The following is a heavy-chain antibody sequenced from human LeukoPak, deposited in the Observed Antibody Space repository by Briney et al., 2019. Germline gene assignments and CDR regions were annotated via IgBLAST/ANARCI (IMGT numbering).Heavy chain of an antibody. J-gene: IGHJ4*02. D-gene: IGHD5-12*01. CDR1: GFTFSSYG. Sequence: GGSLRLSCAASGFTFSSYGMHWVRQAPGKGLEWVAVVSYDGSNKYYADSVKGRFTISRDNSKNTLYLQMNSLRAEDTAVYYCARARIVATFRGPVDYWGQGTLVTVSS. V-gene: IGHV3-30*19. CDR2: VSYDGSNK. CDR3: ARARIVATFRGPVDY.